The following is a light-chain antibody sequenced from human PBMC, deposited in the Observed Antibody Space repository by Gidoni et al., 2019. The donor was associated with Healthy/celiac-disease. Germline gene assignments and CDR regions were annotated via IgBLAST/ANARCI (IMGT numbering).Light chain of an antibody. J-gene: IGKJ2*01. Sequence: DIQMTQSPSSLSASVGDRVTITCRASQSISSYLNWYQQKPGKAPKLLIYAASSLQSGVPSRFSGSGSGTDFTLTISSLQPVDFATYYCQQSYSTPYTFGQGTKLEIK. V-gene: IGKV1-39*01. CDR1: QSISSY. CDR2: AAS. CDR3: QQSYSTPYT.